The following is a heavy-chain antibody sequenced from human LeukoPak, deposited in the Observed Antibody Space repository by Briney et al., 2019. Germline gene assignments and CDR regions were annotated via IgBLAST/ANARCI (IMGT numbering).Heavy chain of an antibody. J-gene: IGHJ6*03. Sequence: GGSPRLSCAASGFTFSSYAMHWVRQAPGKGLEWVAVISYDGSNKYYADSVKGRFTISRDNAKNSLYLQMNSLRAEDTAVYYCARDFMTPYDILTGYPYYYYMDVWGKGTTVTVSS. V-gene: IGHV3-30*04. CDR3: ARDFMTPYDILTGYPYYYYMDV. CDR1: GFTFSSYA. CDR2: ISYDGSNK. D-gene: IGHD3-9*01.